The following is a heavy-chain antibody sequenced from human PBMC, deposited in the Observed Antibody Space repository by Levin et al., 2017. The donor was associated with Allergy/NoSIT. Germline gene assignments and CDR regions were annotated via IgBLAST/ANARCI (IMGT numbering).Heavy chain of an antibody. CDR1: GFTFTSYA. CDR2: ISIGGGST. CDR3: TKYVPTGATSPRYFDY. Sequence: PGGSLRLSCAASGFTFTSYAMSWVRQAPGKGLEWVSTISIGGGSTYYADSVKGRFTISRDNSKNTLYLQMNSLRAEDTALYYCTKYVPTGATSPRYFDYWGQGTLVTVSS. V-gene: IGHV3-23*01. J-gene: IGHJ4*02. D-gene: IGHD1-1*01.